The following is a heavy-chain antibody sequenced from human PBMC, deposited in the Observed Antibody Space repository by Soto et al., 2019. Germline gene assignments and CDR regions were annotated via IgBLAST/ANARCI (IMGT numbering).Heavy chain of an antibody. J-gene: IGHJ4*02. CDR3: AKESPEYYYGSGSLNY. V-gene: IGHV3-30*18. Sequence: QVQLVESGGGVVQPGRSLRLSCAASGFTFSSYGIHWVRQAPGKGLEWVAVISYDGSNKYYADSVKGRFTISRDNSKNTLYLQMNSLRAEDTAVYYCAKESPEYYYGSGSLNYWGQGTLVTVSS. CDR2: ISYDGSNK. CDR1: GFTFSSYG. D-gene: IGHD3-10*01.